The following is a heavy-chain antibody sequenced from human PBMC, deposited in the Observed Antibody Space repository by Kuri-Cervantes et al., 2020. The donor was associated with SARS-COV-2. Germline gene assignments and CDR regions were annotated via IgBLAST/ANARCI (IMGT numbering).Heavy chain of an antibody. CDR1: GFTFSSYS. Sequence: GGSLRPSCAASGFTFSSYSMNWVRQAPGKGLEWVSSISSSSSYIYYADSVKGRFTISRDNAKNSLYLQMNSLRAEDTAVYYCASAYSSGPYYFDYWGQGTLVTVSS. CDR3: ASAYSSGPYYFDY. V-gene: IGHV3-21*01. D-gene: IGHD6-19*01. CDR2: ISSSSSYI. J-gene: IGHJ4*02.